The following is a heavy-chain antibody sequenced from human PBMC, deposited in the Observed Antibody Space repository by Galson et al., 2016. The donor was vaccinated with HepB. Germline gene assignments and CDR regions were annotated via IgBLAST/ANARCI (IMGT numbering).Heavy chain of an antibody. CDR1: GLTFSSYG. V-gene: IGHV3-33*01. D-gene: IGHD3-22*01. Sequence: SLRLSCAASGLTFSSYGMHWVRQAPGKGLEWVAVIWYDGSNKYYADSVKGRFTISRDNSKNTLYLQMNSLRAEDTAVYYRARGGFKEYYDSSGYYLDYWGQGTLVTVSS. CDR3: ARGGFKEYYDSSGYYLDY. J-gene: IGHJ4*02. CDR2: IWYDGSNK.